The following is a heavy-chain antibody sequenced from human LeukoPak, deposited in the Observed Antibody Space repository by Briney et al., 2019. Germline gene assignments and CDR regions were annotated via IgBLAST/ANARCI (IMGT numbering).Heavy chain of an antibody. J-gene: IGHJ4*02. CDR1: DDSISSNRYY. Sequence: PAETLTLTCIVSDDSISSNRYYWTWIRQPPGKGLEWVASLHYSGTPYYNPSLSRRISIFTDTSKRQLSLKMTSVTASDTGVYYCTRGADSYKLGNFWGQGALVTVSS. CDR3: TRGADSYKLGNF. D-gene: IGHD7-27*01. CDR2: LHYSGTP. V-gene: IGHV4-39*01.